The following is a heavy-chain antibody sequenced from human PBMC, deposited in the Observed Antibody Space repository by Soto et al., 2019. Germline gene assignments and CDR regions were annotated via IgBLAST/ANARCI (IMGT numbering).Heavy chain of an antibody. D-gene: IGHD1-7*01. J-gene: IGHJ4*02. CDR2: ISGSGGST. CDR3: AKDRRAGGNYGFYSDF. V-gene: IGHV3-23*01. Sequence: GGSLRLSFASSGFTFSSYAMSWVRQSPVKGLELVSAISGSGGSTYYADSVKGRFTISRDSSKNTLYLQMNSLGADDTAVYYCAKDRRAGGNYGFYSDFWGQGDLVTVSS. CDR1: GFTFSSYA.